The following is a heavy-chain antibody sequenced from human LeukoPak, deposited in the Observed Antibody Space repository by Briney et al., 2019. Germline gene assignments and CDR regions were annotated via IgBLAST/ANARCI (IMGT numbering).Heavy chain of an antibody. Sequence: PSETLSLTCTVSGGSIRGYYWSWIRQPPEKGLEWLGYIYSSGSTNYNPSLKSRVTISVDTSKNQFSLKLTSVSAADTAVYYCARDGAYRTFDSWGQGTLVIVSS. CDR2: IYSSGST. V-gene: IGHV4-59*01. CDR3: ARDGAYRTFDS. J-gene: IGHJ4*02. CDR1: GGSIRGYY. D-gene: IGHD3-16*01.